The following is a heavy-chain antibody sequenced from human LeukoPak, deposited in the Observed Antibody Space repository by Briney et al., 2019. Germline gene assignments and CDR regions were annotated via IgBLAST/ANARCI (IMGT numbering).Heavy chain of an antibody. CDR1: GYTFTSYY. D-gene: IGHD3-10*01. CDR2: INPSGGST. J-gene: IGHJ4*02. Sequence: ASVKVSCKASGYTFTSYYMHWVRQAPGQGLEWMGIINPSGGSTSYSQKFHGRVTMTRDTSTSPVYMQLSSLRSADTAVYYCARGGYYGSGTDLYYFDYWGQGTLVTVSS. CDR3: ARGGYYGSGTDLYYFDY. V-gene: IGHV1-46*01.